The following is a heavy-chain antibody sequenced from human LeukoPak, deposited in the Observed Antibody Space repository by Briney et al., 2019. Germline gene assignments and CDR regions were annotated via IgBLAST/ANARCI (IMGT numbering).Heavy chain of an antibody. V-gene: IGHV4-38-2*02. CDR1: GYSISSGYY. Sequence: SETLSLTCTVSGYSISSGYYWGWIRQPPGKGLEWIGSIYHSGSTYYNPFLRSRVTISVDTSKNQFSLKLSSVTAADTAVYYCARDFRPSGPYDSSGYFVGWGQGTLVTVSS. CDR3: ARDFRPSGPYDSSGYFVG. CDR2: IYHSGST. D-gene: IGHD3-22*01. J-gene: IGHJ4*02.